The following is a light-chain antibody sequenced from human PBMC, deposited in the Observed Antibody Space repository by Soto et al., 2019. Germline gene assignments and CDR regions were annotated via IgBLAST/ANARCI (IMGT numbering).Light chain of an antibody. V-gene: IGKV1-39*01. J-gene: IGKJ1*01. Sequence: DIRMTQSPSSLSASVGDRVTITCRASASISNYLNWYQQTPGKAPNLLIYAASSLQSGVPSRFSGSGSGTDFTLTIRNLPTEHFANYYCQQSYITPWTFGQGTKVDIK. CDR3: QQSYITPWT. CDR1: ASISNY. CDR2: AAS.